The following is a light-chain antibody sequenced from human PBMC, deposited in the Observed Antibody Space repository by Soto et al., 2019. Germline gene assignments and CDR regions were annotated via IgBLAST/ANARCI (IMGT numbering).Light chain of an antibody. Sequence: EMVFTQSPGTLSLAPGERVILSCSASQSVSSSHLAWYQQKHGQAPRXXIYDEFKRATGIPDRFSGSGSGTELTITISRLEPEDYAVYQCQQYGSSPITFGQGTRLEIK. CDR3: QQYGSSPIT. CDR1: QSVSSSH. V-gene: IGKV3-20*01. J-gene: IGKJ5*01. CDR2: DEF.